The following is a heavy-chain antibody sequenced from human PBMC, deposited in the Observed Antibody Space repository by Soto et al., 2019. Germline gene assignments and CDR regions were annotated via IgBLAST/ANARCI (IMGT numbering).Heavy chain of an antibody. V-gene: IGHV3-49*03. J-gene: IGHJ4*02. Sequence: EEQLVESGGGSVQPGRSLRLSCTGSEFTFGDYAVTWFRQAPGKGLEWVGFIRSKVYGGTTEYAASVAGRFSISRDDSKSIAYLQMDSLRIEDTALYFCTRDWRVTVTTTFLWGQGTLVTVSA. D-gene: IGHD4-17*01. CDR3: TRDWRVTVTTTFL. CDR1: EFTFGDYA. CDR2: IRSKVYGGTT.